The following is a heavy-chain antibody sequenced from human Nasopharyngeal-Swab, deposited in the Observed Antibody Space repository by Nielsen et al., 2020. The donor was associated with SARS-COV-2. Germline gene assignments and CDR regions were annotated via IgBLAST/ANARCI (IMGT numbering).Heavy chain of an antibody. D-gene: IGHD3-3*01. J-gene: IGHJ5*02. V-gene: IGHV4-59*01. Sequence: WIRQPPGKGLEWIGYIYYSGSTHYNPSLKSRVTISVDTSKNQFSLKLSSVTAADTAVYYCARATWSGYSLGWFDPWGQGTLVTVSS. CDR2: IYYSGST. CDR3: ARATWSGYSLGWFDP.